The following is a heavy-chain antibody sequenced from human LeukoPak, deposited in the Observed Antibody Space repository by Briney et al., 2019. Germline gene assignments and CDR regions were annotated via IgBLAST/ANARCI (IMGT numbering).Heavy chain of an antibody. CDR2: INPNSGGT. V-gene: IGHV1-2*02. CDR3: ARAPAYYYDSSGYYYTT. D-gene: IGHD3-22*01. Sequence: ASVKVSCKASGYTFTGYYMHWVRRAPGQGLEWMGWINPNSGGTNYAQKFQGRVTMTRDTSISTAYMELSRLRSDDTAVYYCARAPAYYYDSSGYYYTTWGQGTLVTVSS. J-gene: IGHJ4*02. CDR1: GYTFTGYY.